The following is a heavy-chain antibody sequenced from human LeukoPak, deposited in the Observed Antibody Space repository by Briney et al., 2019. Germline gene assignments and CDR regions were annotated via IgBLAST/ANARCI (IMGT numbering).Heavy chain of an antibody. CDR2: IKQDGSKK. V-gene: IGHV3-7*03. CDR3: ASQPAAADVDY. Sequence: GGPLRLSCAASGFTFSSYWMTWVRQAPGKGLEWVANIKQDGSKKSYVDSVKGRFTISRDNAKNSLYLQMNSLRADDTGVYYCASQPAAADVDYWGQGTLVTVSS. CDR1: GFTFSSYW. D-gene: IGHD2-2*01. J-gene: IGHJ4*02.